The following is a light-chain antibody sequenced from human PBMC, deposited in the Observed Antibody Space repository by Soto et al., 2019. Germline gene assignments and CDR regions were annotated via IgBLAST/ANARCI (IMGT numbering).Light chain of an antibody. J-gene: IGKJ5*01. CDR2: DAS. CDR1: QSVRTK. V-gene: IGKV3-15*01. CDR3: QQYDTWPSIT. Sequence: EIVMTQSPATLSVSPGEGATLSCRASQSVRTKLAWYQQKAGQAPRLLIYDASTRATGVSDRFSGSGSGTEYTLTISSLQSEDFAVYYCQQYDTWPSITVGQGTRLEIK.